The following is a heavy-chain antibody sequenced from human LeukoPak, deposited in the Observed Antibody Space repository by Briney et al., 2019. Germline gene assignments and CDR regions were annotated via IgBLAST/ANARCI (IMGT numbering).Heavy chain of an antibody. D-gene: IGHD2-2*01. V-gene: IGHV4-39*07. CDR2: IYYSGST. CDR3: ARDPREIFRYCSSTSCYVGYFDY. CDR1: GGSISSSSYY. Sequence: PSETLSLTCTVSGGSISSSSYYWGWIRQPPGKALEWIGSIYYSGSTYYNPSLKSRVTISVDTSKNQFSLKLSSVTAADTAVYYCARDPREIFRYCSSTSCYVGYFDYWGQGTLVTVSS. J-gene: IGHJ4*02.